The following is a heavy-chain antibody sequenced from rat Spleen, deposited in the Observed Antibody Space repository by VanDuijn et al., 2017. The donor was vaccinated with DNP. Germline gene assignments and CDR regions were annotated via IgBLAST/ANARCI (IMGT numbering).Heavy chain of an antibody. CDR3: AKEPLRGRGVMDA. J-gene: IGHJ2*01. CDR1: GFTFSNYD. CDR2: ISYEGSNT. D-gene: IGHD4-3*01. Sequence: EVKLVESGGGLVQPGRSLKLSCAASGFTFSNYDMAWVRQAPTKGLEWVASISYEGSNTYYRDSVKGRFTISRDNAKSTLYLRMDSLRSEDTATYYCAKEPLRGRGVMDAWGQGVMVTVSS. V-gene: IGHV5-25*01.